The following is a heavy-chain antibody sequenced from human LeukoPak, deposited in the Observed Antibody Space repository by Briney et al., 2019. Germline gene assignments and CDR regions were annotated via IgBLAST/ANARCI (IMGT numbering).Heavy chain of an antibody. CDR1: GFTVSNAW. Sequence: GGSLRLSCAASGFTVSNAWMSWARQAPGKGLEWVGRIKSKTDGETTDYAAPVQGRFTISRDDSKSTLYLQMNSLKAEDTAVYYCTTVYSDSGGFYFNYCDYWGQGTLVTVST. J-gene: IGHJ4*02. CDR2: IKSKTDGETT. D-gene: IGHD3-22*01. V-gene: IGHV3-15*01. CDR3: TTVYSDSGGFYFNYCDY.